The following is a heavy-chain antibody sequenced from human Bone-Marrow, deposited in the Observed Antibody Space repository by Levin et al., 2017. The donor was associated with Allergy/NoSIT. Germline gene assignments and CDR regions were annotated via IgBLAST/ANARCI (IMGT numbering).Heavy chain of an antibody. Sequence: GASVKVSCAASGLSLGNFAMDWVRQAPGKGLEWVSSISKNGDTYYADSVKGRFTMSRDNAKDTVFLHMSNLSGDDTAVYYCTREPLGVSMVVERAWFDPWGQGTQVTVSS. CDR1: GLSLGNFA. CDR3: TREPLGVSMVVERAWFDP. D-gene: IGHD2-2*01. CDR2: ISKNGDT. V-gene: IGHV3-23*01. J-gene: IGHJ5*02.